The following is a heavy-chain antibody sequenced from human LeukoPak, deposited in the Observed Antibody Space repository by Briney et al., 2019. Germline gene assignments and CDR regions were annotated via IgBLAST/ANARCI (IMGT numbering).Heavy chain of an antibody. CDR3: ARDAWNLGY. CDR2: IYNSGST. Sequence: SETLSLTCSVSGGSISSSTYYWGWIRQPPGKGLEWIGNIYNSGSTYYNPSLKSRVTISVDTSKNQFSLKLSSVTAADTAVYYCARDAWNLGYWGQGTLVTVSS. CDR1: GGSISSSTYY. J-gene: IGHJ4*02. D-gene: IGHD1-1*01. V-gene: IGHV4-39*02.